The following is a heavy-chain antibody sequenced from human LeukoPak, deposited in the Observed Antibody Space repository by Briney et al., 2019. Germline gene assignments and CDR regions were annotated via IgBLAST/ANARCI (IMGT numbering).Heavy chain of an antibody. Sequence: ASVKVSCKASGYTFTSYYMHWVRQAPGQGLEWMGIINPSGGSTSYAQKFQGRVTMTRDTSISTAYMELSRLRSDDTAVYYCARDFLHVYYYDSSGYVRGAFDIWGQGTMVTVSS. D-gene: IGHD3-22*01. CDR2: INPSGGST. V-gene: IGHV1-46*01. CDR3: ARDFLHVYYYDSSGYVRGAFDI. J-gene: IGHJ3*02. CDR1: GYTFTSYY.